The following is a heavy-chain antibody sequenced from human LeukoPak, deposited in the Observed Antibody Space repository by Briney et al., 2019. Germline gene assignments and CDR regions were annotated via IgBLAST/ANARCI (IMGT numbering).Heavy chain of an antibody. CDR3: AKDIYAYVTNCFFDY. CDR1: GFTLSSYA. Sequence: GGSLRLSCAASGFTLSSYAMSWVRQAPGTGLEWVSGSTVGGTNTHYADSVRGRFTISRDHSKNMLYLQMNSLRAEDTAIYYCAKDIYAYVTNCFFDYWGQGSLVTVSS. CDR2: STVGGTNT. J-gene: IGHJ4*02. V-gene: IGHV3-23*01. D-gene: IGHD4-17*01.